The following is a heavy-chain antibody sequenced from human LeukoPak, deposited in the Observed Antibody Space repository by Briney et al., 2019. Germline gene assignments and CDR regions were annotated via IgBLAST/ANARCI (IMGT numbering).Heavy chain of an antibody. Sequence: GGSLRLSCAASGITFSSYGMSWVRQAPGKGLVWVARIKNDGSGTIYADSVKGRFTISRDNARNTLYLQMNSLRTEDTAVYYCARERGVSHPFDYWGQGTLVTVSS. V-gene: IGHV3-74*01. CDR1: GITFSSYG. CDR3: ARERGVSHPFDY. CDR2: IKNDGSGT. D-gene: IGHD2-21*01. J-gene: IGHJ4*02.